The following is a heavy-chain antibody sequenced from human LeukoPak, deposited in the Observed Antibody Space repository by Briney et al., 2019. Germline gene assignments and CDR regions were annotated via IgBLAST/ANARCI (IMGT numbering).Heavy chain of an antibody. CDR2: INPNSGGT. Sequence: ASVKVSCKASGYTFTSYGISWVRQAPGQGLEWMGWINPNSGGTNYAQKFQGRVTMTRDTSISTAYMELSRLRSDDTAVYYCARDRGCSSTSCYGLDYWGQGTLVTVSS. CDR3: ARDRGCSSTSCYGLDY. CDR1: GYTFTSYG. V-gene: IGHV1-2*02. D-gene: IGHD2-2*01. J-gene: IGHJ4*02.